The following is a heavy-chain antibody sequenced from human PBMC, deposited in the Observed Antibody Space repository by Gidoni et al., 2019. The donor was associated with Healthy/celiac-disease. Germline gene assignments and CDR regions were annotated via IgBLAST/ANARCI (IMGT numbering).Heavy chain of an antibody. V-gene: IGHV1-8*01. D-gene: IGHD3-16*02. J-gene: IGHJ4*02. CDR1: GYPFTSYD. CDR2: MNPNSGNT. Sequence: QVQLVQSGAEVKKPGASVKVSCKASGYPFTSYDINWVRPATGQGLEWMGWMNPNSGNTGYAKKFQGRVTMTRNTSISTAYRELSSLRSEDTAVYYCARRKTMITFGGVIVEGFDYWGQGTLVTVSS. CDR3: ARRKTMITFGGVIVEGFDY.